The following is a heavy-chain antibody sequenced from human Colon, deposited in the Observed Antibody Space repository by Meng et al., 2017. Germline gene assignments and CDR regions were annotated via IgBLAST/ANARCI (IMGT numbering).Heavy chain of an antibody. CDR1: GGPIKSGGYH. CDR2: KSDSRTT. V-gene: IGHV4-31*03. J-gene: IGHJ4*02. Sequence: QVHLPESGPGLVRPSDALSLVRTVSGGPIKSGGYHWSWVRQHPGKGLEYIGFKSDSRTTDYNPSLRSRVSISEIGSSKNQFSLTLRSVTAADTATYFCARDTLYGTDYWGQGVLVTVSS. CDR3: ARDTLYGTDY. D-gene: IGHD4-17*01.